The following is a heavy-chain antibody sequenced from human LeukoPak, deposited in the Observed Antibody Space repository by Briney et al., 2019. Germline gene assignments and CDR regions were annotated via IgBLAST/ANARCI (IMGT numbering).Heavy chain of an antibody. CDR1: GGTFSSYA. CDR3: ARVNGGNSWDYYYYGMDV. V-gene: IGHV1-69*13. CDR2: IIPIFGTA. J-gene: IGHJ6*02. D-gene: IGHD4-23*01. Sequence: ASVKVSCKASGGTFSSYAISWVRQAPGQGLEWMGGIIPIFGTANYAQKFQGRVTITADESTSTAYMELSSLRSEDTAVYYCARVNGGNSWDYYYYGMDVWGQGTTVTVSS.